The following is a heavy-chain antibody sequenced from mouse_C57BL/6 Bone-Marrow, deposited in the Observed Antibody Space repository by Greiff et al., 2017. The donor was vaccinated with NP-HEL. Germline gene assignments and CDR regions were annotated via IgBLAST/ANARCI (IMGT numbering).Heavy chain of an antibody. CDR2: TFYSGIT. Sequence: VQLKESGPSLVRPSQTLSLTCTVTGFSINSDCYWIWIRQFPGNNLEFIGYTFYSGITYYNPSLESRTYITRDTAKNQFSQKWSSVTTEDTATYYCARSDGYYDFDVWGTGTTVTVSS. CDR1: GFSINSDCY. V-gene: IGHV3-3*01. D-gene: IGHD2-3*01. CDR3: ARSDGYYDFDV. J-gene: IGHJ1*03.